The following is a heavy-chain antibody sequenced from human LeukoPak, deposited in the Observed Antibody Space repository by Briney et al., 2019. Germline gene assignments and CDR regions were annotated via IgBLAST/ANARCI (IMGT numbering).Heavy chain of an antibody. D-gene: IGHD2-15*01. V-gene: IGHV5-51*01. CDR3: ASRSGRGLYGMDV. Sequence: GESLKISCKGSGYIFTSYWIGGVRQLPGKGLEGMGIIYPGDSDTTYSPSFQGQVTISADKSISTAYLQWSSLKASDTAMYYCASRSGRGLYGMDVWGLGTMVTVSS. J-gene: IGHJ6*02. CDR1: GYIFTSYW. CDR2: IYPGDSDT.